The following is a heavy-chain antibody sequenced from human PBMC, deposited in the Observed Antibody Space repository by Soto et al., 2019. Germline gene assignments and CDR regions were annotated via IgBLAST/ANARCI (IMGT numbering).Heavy chain of an antibody. CDR2: IYYSGST. Sequence: SETLSLTYTVSGGSISSYYWSWIRQPPGKGLEWIGYIYYSGSTNYNPSLKSRVTISVDTSKNQFSLKLSSVTAADTAVYYCASRDSSGYYYPFDYWGQGTLVTVSS. J-gene: IGHJ4*02. CDR3: ASRDSSGYYYPFDY. CDR1: GGSISSYY. D-gene: IGHD3-22*01. V-gene: IGHV4-59*01.